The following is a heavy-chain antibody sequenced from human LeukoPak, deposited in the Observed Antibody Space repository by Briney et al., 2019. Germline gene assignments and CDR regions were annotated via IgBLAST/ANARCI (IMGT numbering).Heavy chain of an antibody. Sequence: SETLSLACTVSGYSISSGYYWGWIRQPPGKGLEWIGSIYHSGSTYYNPSLKSRVTISVDTSKNQFSLKLSSVTAADTAVYYCAGGAIWYDSSGYYGPIDYWGQGTLVTVSS. V-gene: IGHV4-38-2*02. CDR2: IYHSGST. J-gene: IGHJ4*02. CDR3: AGGAIWYDSSGYYGPIDY. D-gene: IGHD3-22*01. CDR1: GYSISSGYY.